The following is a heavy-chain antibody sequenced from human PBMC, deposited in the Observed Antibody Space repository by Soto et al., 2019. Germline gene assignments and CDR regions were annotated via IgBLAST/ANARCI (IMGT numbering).Heavy chain of an antibody. Sequence: PSETLSLTCTVSGGSISIYYWSWIRQPPGKGLEWIGYIYYSGSTYYNPSLKSRVTISVDTSKNQFSLKLSSVTAADTAVYYCARDCGSGSYYNMGMDVWGQGTTVTVSS. J-gene: IGHJ6*02. CDR2: IYYSGST. V-gene: IGHV4-59*12. CDR3: ARDCGSGSYYNMGMDV. D-gene: IGHD3-10*01. CDR1: GGSISIYY.